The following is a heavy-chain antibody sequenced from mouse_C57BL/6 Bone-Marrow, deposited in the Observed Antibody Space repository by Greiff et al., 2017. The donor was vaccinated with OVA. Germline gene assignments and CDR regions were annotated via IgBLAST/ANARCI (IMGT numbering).Heavy chain of an antibody. V-gene: IGHV5-9-1*02. J-gene: IGHJ3*01. CDR1: GFTFSSYA. D-gene: IGHD1-1*01. CDR3: TRDHNYYGSMAY. CDR2: ISSGGNTI. Sequence: EVQVVESGEGLVKPGGSLKLSCAASGFTFSSYAMSWVRQTPEKRLEWVAYISSGGNTIYYVDTVKGRFTISRDTARNTLYLQQSSRKSEDTAMYYCTRDHNYYGSMAYWGQGTLVTVSA.